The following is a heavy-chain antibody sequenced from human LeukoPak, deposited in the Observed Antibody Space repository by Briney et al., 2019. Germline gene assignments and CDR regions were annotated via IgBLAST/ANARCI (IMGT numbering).Heavy chain of an antibody. CDR3: ARDGVIDY. J-gene: IGHJ4*02. Sequence: GGSVRLSCAASGFTFSSYSMNWVRQAPGKGLEWVSSISSSSSYIYYADSVKGRFTISRDNAKNSPYLQMKSLRADDTAVYYCARDGVIDYWGQGTLVTVSS. V-gene: IGHV3-21*01. D-gene: IGHD3-16*01. CDR2: ISSSSSYI. CDR1: GFTFSSYS.